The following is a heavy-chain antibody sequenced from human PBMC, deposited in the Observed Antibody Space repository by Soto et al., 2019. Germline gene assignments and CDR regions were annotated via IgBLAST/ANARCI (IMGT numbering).Heavy chain of an antibody. CDR1: GGSINTDGYY. D-gene: IGHD4-17*01. V-gene: IGHV4-31*03. Sequence: SETLSLTCSVSGGSINTDGYYWSWIRQHPGQGLAWIGDIDYGGSTYYNPSLKTRAIISLDTAENQFSLNLRSVTAADTAVYHCARDSRDYRTRHNCFDPWGQGTLLTVS. J-gene: IGHJ5*02. CDR3: ARDSRDYRTRHNCFDP. CDR2: IDYGGST.